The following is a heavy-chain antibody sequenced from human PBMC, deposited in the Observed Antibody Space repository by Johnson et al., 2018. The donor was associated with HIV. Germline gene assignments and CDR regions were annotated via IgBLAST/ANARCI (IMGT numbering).Heavy chain of an antibody. CDR2: ISYDGSSK. D-gene: IGHD3-22*01. J-gene: IGHJ3*02. V-gene: IGHV3-30-3*01. Sequence: QVQLVESGGGVVQPGRSLRLSCAASGFTFSSYAMHWVRQAPGKGLEWVAVISYDGSSKYSADSVKGRFIISRDISKKTVFLQMNSLRPEDTAVYYCAKETRDSRSAFDIWGQGTMVTVSS. CDR3: AKETRDSRSAFDI. CDR1: GFTFSSYA.